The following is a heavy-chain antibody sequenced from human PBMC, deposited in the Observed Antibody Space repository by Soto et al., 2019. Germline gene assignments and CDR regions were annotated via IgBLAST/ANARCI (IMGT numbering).Heavy chain of an antibody. D-gene: IGHD5-12*01. CDR3: RWLINGDSDVSDF. CDR2: IIPVLGVA. V-gene: IGHV1-69*02. Sequence: QVQLVQSGAEVRKPGSSVKVSCKASGVTFSSYTISWVRQAPGQGLEWMGRIIPVLGVANYAPKFQGRLTIIADEPTSTVYMDLSSLRSEDTAXYXARWLINGDSDVSDFWGQGTFITVSS. J-gene: IGHJ3*01. CDR1: GVTFSSYT.